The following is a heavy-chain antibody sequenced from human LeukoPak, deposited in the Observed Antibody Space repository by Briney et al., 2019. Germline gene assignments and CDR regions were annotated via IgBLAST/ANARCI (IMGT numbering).Heavy chain of an antibody. D-gene: IGHD2-2*01. V-gene: IGHV4-34*01. CDR1: GGSFSGYY. J-gene: IGHJ6*03. Sequence: PSETLSLTCAVYGGSFSGYYWSWIRQPPGKGLEWIGEINHSGSTNYKPSLKSRVTISVDTSKNQFFLKLSSVTAADTAVYYCARGRPSAILKFHYMDVWGKGTTVTVSS. CDR3: ARGRPSAILKFHYMDV. CDR2: INHSGST.